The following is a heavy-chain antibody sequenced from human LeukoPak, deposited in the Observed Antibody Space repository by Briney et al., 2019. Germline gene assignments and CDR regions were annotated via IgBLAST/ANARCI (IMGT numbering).Heavy chain of an antibody. V-gene: IGHV1-2*06. CDR1: GYTFTGYY. D-gene: IGHD6-13*01. Sequence: GASVKVSCKASGYTFTGYYMHWVRQAPGQGLEWMGRINPNSGGTNYAQRFQGRVTMTRDTSISTAYMELRSLRSDDTAVYYCARDSGIAAAAPGYWGQGTLVTVSS. CDR3: ARDSGIAAAAPGY. CDR2: INPNSGGT. J-gene: IGHJ4*02.